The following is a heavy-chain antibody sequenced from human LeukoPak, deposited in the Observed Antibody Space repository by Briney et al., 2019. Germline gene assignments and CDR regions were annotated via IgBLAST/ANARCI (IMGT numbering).Heavy chain of an antibody. V-gene: IGHV4-61*02. CDR1: GAFISSGTYY. Sequence: SETLSLTCTVSGAFISSGTYYWSWIRQPAGKGLEWIGRFYISGSTHYNPSLKSRVTISVDTSKNQFSLKLSSVTAADTAVYYCARGLDGDYVNYWGQGTLVTVSS. D-gene: IGHD4-17*01. CDR3: ARGLDGDYVNY. CDR2: FYISGST. J-gene: IGHJ4*02.